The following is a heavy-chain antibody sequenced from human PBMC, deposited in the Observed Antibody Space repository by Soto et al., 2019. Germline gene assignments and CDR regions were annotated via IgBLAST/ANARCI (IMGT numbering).Heavy chain of an antibody. CDR3: ASSYYYDSSGSLDAFDI. V-gene: IGHV5-51*01. CDR1: GYTFANYW. D-gene: IGHD3-22*01. Sequence: PGESLKISCESSGYTFANYWIGWVRQVPGKGLEWVAIIYPSDSRTIYSPSFQGQVTISADKSISTAYLQWTSLKASDTAIYYCASSYYYDSSGSLDAFDIWGQGTMVTVSS. J-gene: IGHJ3*02. CDR2: IYPSDSRT.